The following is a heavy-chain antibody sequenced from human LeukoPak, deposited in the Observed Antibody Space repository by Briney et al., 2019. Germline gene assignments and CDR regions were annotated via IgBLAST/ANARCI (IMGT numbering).Heavy chain of an antibody. CDR3: ARGYPSVVRGVIEY. J-gene: IGHJ4*02. D-gene: IGHD3-10*01. V-gene: IGHV3-7*01. Sequence: GGSLRLSCAASGITFSNYAMSWVRQAPGKGLEWVANIKQDVSEKHYVDSVKGRFTISRDNAKNSSYLQMNSLRVEDTAVYYCARGYPSVVRGVIEYWGQGTLVTVFS. CDR1: GITFSNYA. CDR2: IKQDVSEK.